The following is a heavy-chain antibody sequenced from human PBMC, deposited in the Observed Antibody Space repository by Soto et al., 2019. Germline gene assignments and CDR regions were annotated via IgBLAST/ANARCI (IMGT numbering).Heavy chain of an antibody. CDR2: IWYDGSNK. V-gene: IGHV3-33*01. CDR3: ARCRGAHATYGMDV. Sequence: QVQLVESGGGVVQPGRSLRLSCAASGFTFSSYGMHWVRQAPGKGLEWVAVIWYDGSNKYYADSVKGRFTISRDNSKNTLYLQMNSLRAEDTAVYYCARCRGAHATYGMDVWGQGTTVTVSS. D-gene: IGHD1-26*01. CDR1: GFTFSSYG. J-gene: IGHJ6*02.